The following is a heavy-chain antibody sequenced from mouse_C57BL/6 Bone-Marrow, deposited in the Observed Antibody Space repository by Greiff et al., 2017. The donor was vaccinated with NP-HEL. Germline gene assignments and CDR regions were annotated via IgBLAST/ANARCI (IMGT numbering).Heavy chain of an antibody. D-gene: IGHD2-3*01. CDR2: IYPGNSDT. V-gene: IGHV1-5*01. Sequence: VQLKQSGTVLARPGASVKMSCKTSGYTFTSYWMHWVKQRPGQGLEWIGAIYPGNSDTSYNQKFKGKAKLTAVTSASTAYMELSSLTNEDSAVYYCTRRLYDGYYDAMDYWGQGTSVTVSS. J-gene: IGHJ4*01. CDR1: GYTFTSYW. CDR3: TRRLYDGYYDAMDY.